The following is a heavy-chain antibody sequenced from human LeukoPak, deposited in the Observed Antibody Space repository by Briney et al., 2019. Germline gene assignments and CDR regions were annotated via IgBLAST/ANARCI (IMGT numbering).Heavy chain of an antibody. J-gene: IGHJ4*02. CDR2: IKSKTDGGKT. Sequence: GGSLRLSCAASGFTFSNAWMSGVRQAPGKGLEWVGRIKSKTDGGKTDYAPPVKGRFTISRDDSKHTLYLQMNSLKTEDTAVYYCTTDRITMIVVDYYWGQGTLVTVSS. CDR3: TTDRITMIVVDYY. D-gene: IGHD3-22*01. V-gene: IGHV3-15*01. CDR1: GFTFSNAW.